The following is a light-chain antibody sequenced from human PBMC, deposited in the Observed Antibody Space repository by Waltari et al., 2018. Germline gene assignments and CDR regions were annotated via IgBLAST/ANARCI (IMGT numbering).Light chain of an antibody. J-gene: IGKJ1*01. CDR2: AAS. CDR1: QSVSKY. V-gene: IGKV3-20*01. Sequence: VLTQFPGTLSLSPGERATLACRASQSVSKYLAGYQQRPGQAPRLLIYAASTRATGIPDRFSGSGSGTDFSLTISRLEPEDFAVYYCQNHERLPATFGQGTKVEIK. CDR3: QNHERLPAT.